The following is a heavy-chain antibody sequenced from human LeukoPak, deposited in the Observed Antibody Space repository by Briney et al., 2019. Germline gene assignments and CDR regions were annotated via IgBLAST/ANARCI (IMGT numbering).Heavy chain of an antibody. D-gene: IGHD6-19*01. Sequence: ASVKVSCKAAGYTFTGYYMSWVRQAPEQGLEWMGRINPNSGGTNYAQKFQGRVTMTRDTSISTAYMELSRLRSDDTAVYYCAREGSGWPFDYWGQGTLVTVSS. V-gene: IGHV1-2*06. CDR1: GYTFTGYY. J-gene: IGHJ4*02. CDR2: INPNSGGT. CDR3: AREGSGWPFDY.